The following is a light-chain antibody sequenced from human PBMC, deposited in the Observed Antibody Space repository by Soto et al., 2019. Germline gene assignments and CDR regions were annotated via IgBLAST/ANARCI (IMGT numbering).Light chain of an antibody. CDR3: QQYGSSPVT. Sequence: SQSPSSLSASVGYRVTITCRASQSISSSYVAWYQHRPGLAPRLXIHDASSRATGIPERFSGSGSGTDFTLTISRLEPEDFEVFYCQQYGSSPVTFGQGTRLVIK. V-gene: IGKV3D-20*01. CDR2: DAS. CDR1: QSISSSY. J-gene: IGKJ5*01.